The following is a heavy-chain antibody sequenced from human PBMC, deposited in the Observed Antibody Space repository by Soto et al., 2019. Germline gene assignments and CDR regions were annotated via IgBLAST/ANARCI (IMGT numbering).Heavy chain of an antibody. D-gene: IGHD3-3*01. CDR2: MNPNSGNT. J-gene: IGHJ5*01. CDR1: GYTFTSYD. Sequence: ASVKVSCKASGYTFTSYDINWVRQATGQGLEWMGWMNPNSGNTGYAQKFQGRVTMTRNTSISTAYMELSSLRSEDTAVYYCARAYYDFWSGYYDNWFDSWGQGTLVTVSS. V-gene: IGHV1-8*01. CDR3: ARAYYDFWSGYYDNWFDS.